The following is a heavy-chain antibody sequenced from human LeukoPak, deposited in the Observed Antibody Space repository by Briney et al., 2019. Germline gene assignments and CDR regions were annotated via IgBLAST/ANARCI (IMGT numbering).Heavy chain of an antibody. CDR1: GFTVSSSY. V-gene: IGHV3-66*01. CDR2: IYSGGST. Sequence: PGGSLRLSCAASGFTVSSSYINWVRQAPGKGLEWVSVIYSGGSTYYADSVKGRFTISRDNSKNTLYLQMNSLRAEDTAVYYCAKDQEGGFLEWYYFDYWGQGTLVTVSS. CDR3: AKDQEGGFLEWYYFDY. D-gene: IGHD3-3*01. J-gene: IGHJ4*02.